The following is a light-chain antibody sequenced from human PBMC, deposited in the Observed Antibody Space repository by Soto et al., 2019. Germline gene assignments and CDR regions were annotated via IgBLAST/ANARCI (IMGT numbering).Light chain of an antibody. V-gene: IGLV2-8*01. CDR3: SSYAGSNNWV. J-gene: IGLJ3*02. Sequence: QSALTQPPSASGFPGQSVTISCTGTSSDVGGYNYVSWYQQHPGKAPKLMIYEVSKRPSGVPDRFSGSKSGNTASLTVSGHQAEDEADYYFSSYAGSNNWVFGGGTKVTVL. CDR1: SSDVGGYNY. CDR2: EVS.